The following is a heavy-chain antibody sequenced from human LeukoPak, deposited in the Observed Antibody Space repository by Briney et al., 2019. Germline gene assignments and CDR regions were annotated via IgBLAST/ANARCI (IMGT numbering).Heavy chain of an antibody. Sequence: SVKVSCKASGGTFSSYAISWVRQAPGQGLEWMGGIIPIFGTANYAQKFQGRVTITADESTSTAYMELSGLRSEDTAVYYCARVRYNSGYIFDYWGQGTLVTVSS. CDR1: GGTFSSYA. CDR2: IIPIFGTA. V-gene: IGHV1-69*13. J-gene: IGHJ4*02. D-gene: IGHD5-18*01. CDR3: ARVRYNSGYIFDY.